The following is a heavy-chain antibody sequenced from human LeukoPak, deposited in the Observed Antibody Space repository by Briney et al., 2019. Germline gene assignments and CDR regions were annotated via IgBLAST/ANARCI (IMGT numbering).Heavy chain of an antibody. J-gene: IGHJ4*02. D-gene: IGHD3-3*01. CDR3: TRGERITIFGVVSCPFDY. V-gene: IGHV3-30*01. CDR1: GFTFSSYA. CDR2: ISYDGSNK. Sequence: GGSLRLSCAASGFTFSSYAMHWVRQAPGKGLEWVAVISYDGSNKYYADSVKGRFTISRDNSKNTLYLQMKSLRAEDTTVYYCTRGERITIFGVVSCPFDYWGQGTLVTVSS.